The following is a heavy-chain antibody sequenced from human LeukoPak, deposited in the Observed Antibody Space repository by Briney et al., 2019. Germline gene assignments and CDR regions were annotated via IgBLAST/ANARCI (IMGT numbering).Heavy chain of an antibody. D-gene: IGHD3-10*02. J-gene: IGHJ4*02. CDR1: GFTFSSYG. Sequence: PGRSLRLSCAASGFTFSSYGMHWVRQAPGKGLEWVAVISYDGSNKYYADSVKGRFTISRDNPKNTLYLQMNSLRAEDTAVYYCAKGRLMVGVYLDYWGQGTLVTVSS. CDR3: AKGRLMVGVYLDY. CDR2: ISYDGSNK. V-gene: IGHV3-30*18.